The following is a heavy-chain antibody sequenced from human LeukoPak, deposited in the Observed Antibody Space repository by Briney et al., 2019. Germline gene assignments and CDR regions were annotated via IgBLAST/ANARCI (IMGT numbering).Heavy chain of an antibody. Sequence: ASVKVFCKASGYTFTSYDINWVRQATGQGLEWMGWMNPNSGNTGYAQKFQGRVTMTRNTSISTAYMELSSLRSEDTAVYYCARSCTSCYGKGWFDPWGQGTLVTVSS. CDR3: ARSCTSCYGKGWFDP. D-gene: IGHD2-2*01. CDR2: MNPNSGNT. V-gene: IGHV1-8*01. J-gene: IGHJ5*02. CDR1: GYTFTSYD.